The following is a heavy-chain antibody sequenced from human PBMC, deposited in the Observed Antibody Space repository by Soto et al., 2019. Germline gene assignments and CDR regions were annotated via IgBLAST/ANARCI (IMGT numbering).Heavy chain of an antibody. CDR1: GFTFSSYA. D-gene: IGHD2-2*01. J-gene: IGHJ6*02. CDR3: ARVVGPAATRNYFGMDV. Sequence: QVPLVESGGGVVQPGRSLRLSCAASGFTFSSYAMHWVRQAPGKGLEWVAVISYDGSNKYYADSVKGRFTISSDNSTNTVYVAMNSLRVEDTAVDYCARVVGPAATRNYFGMDVWGQGTTVSVS. CDR2: ISYDGSNK. V-gene: IGHV3-30-3*01.